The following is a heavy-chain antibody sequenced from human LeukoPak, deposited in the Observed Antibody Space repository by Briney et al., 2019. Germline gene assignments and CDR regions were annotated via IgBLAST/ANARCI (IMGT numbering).Heavy chain of an antibody. CDR2: MHYSGCA. V-gene: IGHV4-31*03. Sequence: SQTLYLTCTVSGGSVSSGGYYWTWVRQHPGKGLEWIGYMHYSGCAHYNPSLKRRPPISIDTPNNQSSLWLSSVTAADTAVYYCARDLAGHDAFDIWSQGTMVTVSS. D-gene: IGHD6-19*01. CDR1: GGSVSSGGYY. J-gene: IGHJ3*02. CDR3: ARDLAGHDAFDI.